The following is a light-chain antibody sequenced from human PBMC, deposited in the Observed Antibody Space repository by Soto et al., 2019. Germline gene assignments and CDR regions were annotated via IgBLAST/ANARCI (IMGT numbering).Light chain of an antibody. J-gene: IGKJ2*01. CDR3: QYYGSSPYT. Sequence: IVLTQSPGTLSLSPGERATLSCRASQTIGSNYLAWFQQKPGQAPRLLIYDASSRATGIPDRFSGSGSGTDFTLTISRLEPEDFAVYYCQYYGSSPYTFVQGTKLEIK. CDR2: DAS. V-gene: IGKV3-20*01. CDR1: QTIGSNY.